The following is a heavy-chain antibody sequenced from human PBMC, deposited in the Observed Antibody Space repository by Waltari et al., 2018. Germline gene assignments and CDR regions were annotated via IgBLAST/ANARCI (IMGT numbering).Heavy chain of an antibody. CDR2: IFFGGGDS. CDR3: AKDAFGNTYLDH. CDR1: GFSLGTYG. V-gene: IGHV3-30*19. D-gene: IGHD3-10*01. Sequence: QVQLVESGGGVVQPGLSLSFSWEASGFSLGTYGMHWVRQAPGKGLDWVALIFFGGGDSFYADSVRGRFTISRDNSKNTLYLDINSLRLDDTAIYYCAKDAFGNTYLDHCGQGTLVTVSS. J-gene: IGHJ4*02.